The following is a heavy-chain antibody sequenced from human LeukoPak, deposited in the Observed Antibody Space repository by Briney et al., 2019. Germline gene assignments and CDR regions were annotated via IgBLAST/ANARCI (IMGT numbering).Heavy chain of an antibody. Sequence: PSETLSLTCTVSGGSISSGGYYWSWIRQHPGKGLEWIGYIYYSGSANYNPSLKSRVTISVDASKNQFSLKLSSVTAADTAVYYCARFSRYYGSGSYYTSYYFDYWGQEPLVTVSS. J-gene: IGHJ4*02. V-gene: IGHV4-31*03. CDR3: ARFSRYYGSGSYYTSYYFDY. CDR1: GGSISSGGYY. D-gene: IGHD3-10*01. CDR2: IYYSGSA.